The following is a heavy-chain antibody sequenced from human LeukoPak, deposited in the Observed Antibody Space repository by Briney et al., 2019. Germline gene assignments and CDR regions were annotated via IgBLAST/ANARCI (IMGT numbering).Heavy chain of an antibody. Sequence: GGSLRLSCAGSGFTFSNYSMNWVRQAPGKGLEWVSYISSSGSTIYYADSVKGRFTISRDNAKNSLYLQMNSLRAEDTAVYYCARVRTTVTYYFDYWGQGTLVTVSS. CDR1: GFTFSNYS. D-gene: IGHD4-17*01. CDR2: ISSSGSTI. J-gene: IGHJ4*02. V-gene: IGHV3-48*04. CDR3: ARVRTTVTYYFDY.